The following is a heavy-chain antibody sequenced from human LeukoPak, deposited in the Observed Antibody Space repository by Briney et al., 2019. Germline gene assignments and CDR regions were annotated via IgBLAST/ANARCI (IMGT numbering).Heavy chain of an antibody. V-gene: IGHV3-30*18. Sequence: PGGSLRLSCAGSGFTFSSYGMHWVRQAPGKGLEWVAVISYDRSYKYYADSVKGRFTISRDNSKNTLYLQMNSLRAEDTAVYYCAKGRTMVRGIIADFDYWGQGTLVTVS. CDR3: AKGRTMVRGIIADFDY. CDR2: ISYDRSYK. J-gene: IGHJ4*02. CDR1: GFTFSSYG. D-gene: IGHD3-10*01.